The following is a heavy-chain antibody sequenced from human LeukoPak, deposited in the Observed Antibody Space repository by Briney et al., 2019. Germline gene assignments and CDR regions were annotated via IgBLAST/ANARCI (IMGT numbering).Heavy chain of an antibody. CDR3: ARASGPGNYNPIDF. CDR2: ISYDGSNK. CDR1: GFTFSSYA. Sequence: GGSLRLSCAASGFTFSSYAIHWVRQAPGKGLEWVAVISYDGSNKYYADSVKGRFTISRDNSKNTLYLQMNSLRAEDTAVYYCARASGPGNYNPIDFWGQGTLVIVSS. V-gene: IGHV3-30-3*01. J-gene: IGHJ4*02. D-gene: IGHD1-7*01.